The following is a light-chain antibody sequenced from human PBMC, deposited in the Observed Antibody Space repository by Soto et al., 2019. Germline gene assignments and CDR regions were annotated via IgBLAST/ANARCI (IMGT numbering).Light chain of an antibody. J-gene: IGLJ3*02. V-gene: IGLV2-14*01. CDR2: DVS. CDR3: SSYTSSSTSV. Sequence: QSALTQPASVSGSPGQPITISCTGTSSDVGGYNYVSWYQQHPGKAPKLMIYDVSNRPSGVSNRFSGSKSGNTASLTISGLQAEDEADYYCSSYTSSSTSVFGGGTKVTVL. CDR1: SSDVGGYNY.